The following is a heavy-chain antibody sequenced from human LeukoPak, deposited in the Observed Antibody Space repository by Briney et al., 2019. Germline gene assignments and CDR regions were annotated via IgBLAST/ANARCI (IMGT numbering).Heavy chain of an antibody. V-gene: IGHV5-51*01. CDR3: ARLRSGWAYDAFDI. CDR2: IDPADSDT. Sequence: GESLKISCKGSGNSFTSHGIGGVRQMTGQGLEWMGIIDPADSDTRCSPSFQGQVTISADKSISTAYLQWSSLKPSDTAMYYCARLRSGWAYDAFDIWGQGTMVTVSS. CDR1: GNSFTSHG. J-gene: IGHJ3*02. D-gene: IGHD6-19*01.